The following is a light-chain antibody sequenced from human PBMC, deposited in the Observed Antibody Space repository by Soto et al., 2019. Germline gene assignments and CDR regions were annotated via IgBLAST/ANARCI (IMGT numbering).Light chain of an antibody. CDR1: QSVSSN. CDR3: QQYKRT. CDR2: GAS. J-gene: IGKJ4*01. Sequence: EIVMTQSPATLSVSPGKRATLSCRASQSVSSNLAWYQQKPGQAPRLLIYGASTRATGIPARFSGSGSGTEFTLTISSLQSEDFAVYYCQQYKRTFGGGTKVEIK. V-gene: IGKV3-15*01.